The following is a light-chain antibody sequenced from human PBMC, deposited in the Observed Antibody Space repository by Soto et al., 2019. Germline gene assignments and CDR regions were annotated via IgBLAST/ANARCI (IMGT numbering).Light chain of an antibody. J-gene: IGKJ1*01. Sequence: DIQMTQSPSTLSASVGDRVTITCRASQSINSLLAWYQQKPGKAPKLLIYRESSLETGVPSRFSGSGSGTEFTLTITSLQPDDFATYYCQQYNSYWTFGQGTKVEIK. CDR1: QSINSL. V-gene: IGKV1-5*03. CDR2: RES. CDR3: QQYNSYWT.